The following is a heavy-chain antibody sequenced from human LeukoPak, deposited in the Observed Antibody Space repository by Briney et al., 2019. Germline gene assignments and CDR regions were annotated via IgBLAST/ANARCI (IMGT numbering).Heavy chain of an antibody. CDR3: AGGRELEYYYYMDV. J-gene: IGHJ6*03. CDR2: IYSGGST. V-gene: IGHV3-53*01. CDR1: GFTVSSNY. Sequence: GGSLRLSCAASGFTVSSNYMSWVRQAPGKGLEWVSVIYSGGSTYYADSVKGRFTISRDNSKNTLYLQMNSPRAEDTAVYYCAGGRELEYYYYMDVWGKGTTVTVSS. D-gene: IGHD1-26*01.